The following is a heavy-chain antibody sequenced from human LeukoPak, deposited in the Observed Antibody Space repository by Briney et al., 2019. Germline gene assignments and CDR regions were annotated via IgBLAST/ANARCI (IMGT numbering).Heavy chain of an antibody. J-gene: IGHJ4*02. CDR1: GFTVSGNN. V-gene: IGHV3-66*01. Sequence: GSLSLSCAASGFTVSGNNKTWVCIAPRPGMEFVSVIYSGGSTYDADSVEGRFTISRANCKNTLYLQMNRLRAEDTAVYYCAGCRWNYHYFDHWGQGTLVTVSS. CDR3: AGCRWNYHYFDH. D-gene: IGHD1-7*01. CDR2: IYSGGST.